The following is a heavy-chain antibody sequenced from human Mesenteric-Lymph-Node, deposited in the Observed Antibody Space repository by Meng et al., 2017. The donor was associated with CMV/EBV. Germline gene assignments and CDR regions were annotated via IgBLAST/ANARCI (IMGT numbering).Heavy chain of an antibody. V-gene: IGHV1-18*01. CDR1: GYTFTSYG. D-gene: IGHD1-26*01. CDR2: ISAYNGNT. Sequence: ASAKVSCKASGYTFTSYGISWVRQAPGQGLEWMGWISAYNGNTNYAQKLQGRVNMTTDTSTSTAYMELRSLRSDDTAVYYCARILGLSGSFNSAWGYWGQGTLVTVSS. CDR3: ARILGLSGSFNSAWGY. J-gene: IGHJ4*02.